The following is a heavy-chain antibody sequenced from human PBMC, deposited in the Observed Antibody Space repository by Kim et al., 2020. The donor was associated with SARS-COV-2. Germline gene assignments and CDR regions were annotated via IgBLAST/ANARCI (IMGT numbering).Heavy chain of an antibody. CDR3: ARGPMAGGGEDY. D-gene: IGHD7-27*01. CDR1: GGTFSSYA. J-gene: IGHJ4*02. CDR2: IIPIFGTA. V-gene: IGHV1-69*13. Sequence: SVKVSCKASGGTFSSYAISWVRQAPGQGLEWMGGIIPIFGTANYAQKFQGRVTITADESTSTAYMELSSLRSEDTAVYYCARGPMAGGGEDYWGQGTLVTVSS.